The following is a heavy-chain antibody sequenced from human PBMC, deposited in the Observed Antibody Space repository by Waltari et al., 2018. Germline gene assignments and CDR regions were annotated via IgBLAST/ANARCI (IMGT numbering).Heavy chain of an antibody. Sequence: EVQLVESGGGLIQPGGSLRLSCAASGFTVSSNYMSWVRQAPGKGLEWVSVIYSGGSTYYADSVKGRFTISRDNSKNTLYLQMNSLRAEDTAVYYCAKGGSGYYSSYFDYWGQGTLVTVSS. D-gene: IGHD3-22*01. V-gene: IGHV3-53*01. J-gene: IGHJ4*02. CDR3: AKGGSGYYSSYFDY. CDR1: GFTVSSNY. CDR2: IYSGGST.